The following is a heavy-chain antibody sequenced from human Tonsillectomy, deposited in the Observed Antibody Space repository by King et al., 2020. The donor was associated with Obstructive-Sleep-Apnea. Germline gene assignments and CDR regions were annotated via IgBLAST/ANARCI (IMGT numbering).Heavy chain of an antibody. V-gene: IGHV4-59*01. J-gene: IGHJ6*02. CDR3: ARATYFYGSGSYYDSDV. Sequence: VQLQESGPGPVKPSETLSLTCTVSGGSINSYYWSWIRQSPGKGLEWVGYISYSGSTNYNPSLKIRVTISVDTSKNQFSLKLGSVTAADTAVYYCARATYFYGSGSYYDSDVWGQGTTVTVSS. D-gene: IGHD3-10*01. CDR2: ISYSGST. CDR1: GGSINSYY.